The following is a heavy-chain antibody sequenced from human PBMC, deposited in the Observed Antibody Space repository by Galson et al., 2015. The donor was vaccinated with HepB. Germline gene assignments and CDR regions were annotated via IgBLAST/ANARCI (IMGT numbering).Heavy chain of an antibody. J-gene: IGHJ6*02. CDR3: ARDWNDYGDYYYYGMDV. CDR1: GDSVSSNSAA. D-gene: IGHD4-17*01. Sequence: AISGDSVSSNSAAWNWIRQSPSRGLEWLGRTYYRSKWYNDYAVSVKSRITINPDTSNNQFSLQLNSVTPEDTAVYYCARDWNDYGDYYYYGMDVWGRGTTVTVSS. CDR2: TYYRSKWYN. V-gene: IGHV6-1*01.